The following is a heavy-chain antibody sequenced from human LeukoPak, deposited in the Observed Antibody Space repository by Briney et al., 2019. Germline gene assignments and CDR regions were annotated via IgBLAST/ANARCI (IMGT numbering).Heavy chain of an antibody. Sequence: PSETLSLTCAVYGDSFNTYYWSWIRQPPGKGLEWVGEINHTGSSNYNPSLKSRVTISVDTSKKQVSLKLTSVTAADTAMYYCARVFYVWGAYRPRRKFFDYWGQGVLVTVSS. CDR3: ARVFYVWGAYRPRRKFFDY. V-gene: IGHV4-34*01. CDR2: INHTGSS. J-gene: IGHJ4*02. D-gene: IGHD3-16*01. CDR1: GDSFNTYY.